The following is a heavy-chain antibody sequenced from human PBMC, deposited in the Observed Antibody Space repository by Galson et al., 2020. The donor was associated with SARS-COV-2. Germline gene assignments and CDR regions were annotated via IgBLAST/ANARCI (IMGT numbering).Heavy chain of an antibody. CDR1: GFLFTSYG. D-gene: IGHD4-4*01. CDR3: AKDRSSNSQTTDY. CDR2: IRYDGSLQ. J-gene: IGHJ4*02. V-gene: IGHV3-30*02. Sequence: LHGESLKISCAASGFLFTSYGMHWVRQAPGKGLEWLAFIRYDGSLQYYADSVRGRFTIARDDSKTTLFPQMNSLKPEDTALYYCAKDRSSNSQTTDYWGQGTLVTVSS.